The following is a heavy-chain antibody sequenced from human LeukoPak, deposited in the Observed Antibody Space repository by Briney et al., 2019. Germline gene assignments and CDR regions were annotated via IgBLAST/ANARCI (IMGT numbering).Heavy chain of an antibody. J-gene: IGHJ6*03. V-gene: IGHV1-18*01. Sequence: ASVKVSCKASGYTFTSYGISWVRQAPGQGLEWMGWISAYNGNTNYAQKLQGGVTMTTDTSTSTAYMELRSLRSDDTAVYYCARDFGYSSSDYYYYMDVWGKGTTVTVSS. CDR1: GYTFTSYG. CDR3: ARDFGYSSSDYYYYMDV. D-gene: IGHD6-13*01. CDR2: ISAYNGNT.